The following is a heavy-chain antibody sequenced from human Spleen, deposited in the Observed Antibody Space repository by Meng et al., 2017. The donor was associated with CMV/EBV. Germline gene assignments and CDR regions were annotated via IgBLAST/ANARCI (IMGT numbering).Heavy chain of an antibody. D-gene: IGHD1-7*01. CDR2: ISWHSTIK. J-gene: IGHJ6*02. V-gene: IGHV3-9*01. CDR3: AKEALELVFPLRSGMDV. CDR1: GFTFDDYS. Sequence: SLKISCAASGFTFDDYSMHWVRQAPGKGLEWASGISWHSTIKGYADSVKGRFTITRDNAKKSLYLQMNSLRPEDTALYYCAKEALELVFPLRSGMDVWGQGTTVTVSS.